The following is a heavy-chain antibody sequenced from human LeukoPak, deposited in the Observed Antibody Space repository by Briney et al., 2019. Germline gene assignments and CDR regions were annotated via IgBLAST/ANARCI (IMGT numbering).Heavy chain of an antibody. Sequence: GESLKISCRGSGYTFSSYWIAWVRQMPGKGLEWMGIIYPGHSDTRYSPSFQGQVTISADKSIITAFLQWSSLKASDTAMYYCARRQVGDYGSSAGYFDLWGRGTLVTVSS. CDR2: IYPGHSDT. V-gene: IGHV5-51*01. CDR1: GYTFSSYW. CDR3: ARRQVGDYGSSAGYFDL. J-gene: IGHJ2*01. D-gene: IGHD4-17*01.